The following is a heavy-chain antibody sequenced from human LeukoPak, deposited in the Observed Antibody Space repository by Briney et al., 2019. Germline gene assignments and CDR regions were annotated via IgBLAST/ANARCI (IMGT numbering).Heavy chain of an antibody. J-gene: IGHJ4*02. V-gene: IGHV4-4*07. D-gene: IGHD3-22*01. CDR1: GGSISSYY. Sequence: SETLSLTCTVSGGSISSYYWSWIRQPAGKGLEWIGRIYTSGSTNYNPSLKSRVTMSVDTSKNQFSLKLSSVTAVDTAVYYCARDGYYDSSGYLDYWGQGTLVTVSS. CDR3: ARDGYYDSSGYLDY. CDR2: IYTSGST.